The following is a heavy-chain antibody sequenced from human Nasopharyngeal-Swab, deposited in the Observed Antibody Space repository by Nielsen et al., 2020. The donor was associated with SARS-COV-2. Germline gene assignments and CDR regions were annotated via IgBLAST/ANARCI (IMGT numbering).Heavy chain of an antibody. V-gene: IGHV3-21*01. CDR3: ARDTYSNYASYYYYMDV. Sequence: GGSLRLSCAASGFTFSSYSMNWVRQAPGKGLEWVSSISSSSSYIYYADSVKGRFTISRDNAKNSLYLQMNSLRAEDTAVYYCARDTYSNYASYYYYMDVWGKGTTVTVSS. J-gene: IGHJ6*03. D-gene: IGHD4-11*01. CDR1: GFTFSSYS. CDR2: ISSSSSYI.